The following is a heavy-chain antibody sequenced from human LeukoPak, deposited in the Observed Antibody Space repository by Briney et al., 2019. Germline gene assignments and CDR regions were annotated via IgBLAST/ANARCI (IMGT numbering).Heavy chain of an antibody. D-gene: IGHD2-15*01. J-gene: IGHJ5*02. CDR1: GGTFSSYA. V-gene: IGHV1-69*05. Sequence: SVKVSCKASGGTFSSYAISWVRQAPGQGLEWMGRIIPIFGTANYAQKFQGRVTITTDESTSTAYMELSSLRSEDTAVYYCARDSSPYRSGGSCYRVEPWGQGTLVTVSS. CDR3: ARDSSPYRSGGSCYRVEP. CDR2: IIPIFGTA.